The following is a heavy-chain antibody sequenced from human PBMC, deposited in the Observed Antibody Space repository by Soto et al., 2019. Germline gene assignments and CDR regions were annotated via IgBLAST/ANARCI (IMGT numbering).Heavy chain of an antibody. Sequence: QVQLVQSGAELKKTGSSVKVSCRASGDTFSSYAVNWLRQAPGRGLEWMGRIITVLGTPDYAQNFKGRLTITAAKSTKTVYMELCSLRSEDTAVYYCARRRYCGYDCYHKHYYGMDVWGQGATVTVAS. CDR3: ARRRYCGYDCYHKHYYGMDV. CDR2: IITVLGTP. V-gene: IGHV1-69*08. D-gene: IGHD2-21*01. J-gene: IGHJ6*02. CDR1: GDTFSSYA.